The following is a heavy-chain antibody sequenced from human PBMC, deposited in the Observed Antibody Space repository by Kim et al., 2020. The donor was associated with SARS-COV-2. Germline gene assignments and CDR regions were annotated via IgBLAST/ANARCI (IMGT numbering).Heavy chain of an antibody. CDR2: ISSSGSTI. J-gene: IGHJ4*02. V-gene: IGHV3-48*03. CDR3: ARSYILQGGDYYDSSGYLRPFDY. CDR1: GFTFSSYE. D-gene: IGHD3-22*01. Sequence: GGSLRLSCAASGFTFSSYEMNWVRQAPGKGLEWVSYISSSGSTIYYADSVKGRFTISRDNAKNSLYLQMNSLRAEDTAVYYCARSYILQGGDYYDSSGYLRPFDYWGQGTLVTVSS.